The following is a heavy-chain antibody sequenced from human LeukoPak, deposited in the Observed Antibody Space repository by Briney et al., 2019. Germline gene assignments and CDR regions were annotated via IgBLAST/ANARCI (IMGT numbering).Heavy chain of an antibody. V-gene: IGHV4-34*01. Sequence: KPSETLSLTCAVYGGSFSGYYWSWIRQPPGKGLEWIGEINHSGSTNYNPSLKSRVTISVDTSKNQSSLKLSSVTAADTAVYYCARGIIVGATPPWYFDLWGRGTLVTVSS. CDR1: GGSFSGYY. CDR3: ARGIIVGATPPWYFDL. J-gene: IGHJ2*01. D-gene: IGHD1-26*01. CDR2: INHSGST.